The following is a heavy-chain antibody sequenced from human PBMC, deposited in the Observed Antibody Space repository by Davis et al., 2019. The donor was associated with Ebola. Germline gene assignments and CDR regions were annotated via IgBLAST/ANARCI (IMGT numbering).Heavy chain of an antibody. CDR1: GASISVNDYY. J-gene: IGHJ4*02. Sequence: SETLSLTCTVSGASISVNDYYWGWIRQPPGKGLEWIGTIYYSGSTDYNPSLESRVTISADTSKNQFSLKLTSVTAADTALYYCANGGYSGYDGYFDDWGQGTLVTVSS. CDR2: IYYSGST. V-gene: IGHV4-39*01. CDR3: ANGGYSGYDGYFDD. D-gene: IGHD5-12*01.